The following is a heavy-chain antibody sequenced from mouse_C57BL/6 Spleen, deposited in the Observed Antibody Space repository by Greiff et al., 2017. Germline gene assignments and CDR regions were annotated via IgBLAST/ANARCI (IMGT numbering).Heavy chain of an antibody. V-gene: IGHV5-17*01. J-gene: IGHJ1*03. D-gene: IGHD1-1*01. Sequence: DVMLVESGGGLVKPGGSLKLSCAASGFTFSDYGMHWVRQAPEKGLEWVAYISSGSSTIYYADTVKGRFTISRDNAKNTLFLQMTSLRSEDTAMYYCARHGSSYRYFDVWGTGTTVTVSS. CDR2: ISSGSSTI. CDR1: GFTFSDYG. CDR3: ARHGSSYRYFDV.